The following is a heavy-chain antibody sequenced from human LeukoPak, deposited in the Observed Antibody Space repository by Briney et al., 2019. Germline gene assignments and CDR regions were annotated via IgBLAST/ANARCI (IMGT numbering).Heavy chain of an antibody. J-gene: IGHJ6*02. CDR1: GGSISSGGYS. Sequence: SETLSLTCTVSGGSISSGGYSWSWIRQPPGKGLEWIGYIYHSGSTYYNPSLKSRVTISVDRSKNQFSLKLSSVTAADTAVYYCARSAGYCSSTSCYAGYYYGMDVWGQGTTVTVSS. CDR3: ARSAGYCSSTSCYAGYYYGMDV. CDR2: IYHSGST. V-gene: IGHV4-30-2*01. D-gene: IGHD2-2*01.